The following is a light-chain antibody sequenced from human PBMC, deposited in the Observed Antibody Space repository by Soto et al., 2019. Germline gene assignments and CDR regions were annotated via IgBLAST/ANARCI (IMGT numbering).Light chain of an antibody. CDR2: DAS. CDR3: QQYENLPT. CDR1: QRISTW. V-gene: IGKV1-33*01. J-gene: IGKJ5*01. Sequence: DIQMTQSPSTLSASVGDRVTITFRASQRISTWLAWYQQKPGKAPKLLIYDASNLEAGVPSRFRGSGSGTDFTFTISRLQPEDIATYYCQQYENLPTFGQGTRLEIK.